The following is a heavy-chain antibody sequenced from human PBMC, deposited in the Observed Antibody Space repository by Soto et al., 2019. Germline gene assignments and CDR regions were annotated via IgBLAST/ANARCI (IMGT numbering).Heavy chain of an antibody. CDR3: AKKNYDFWSGYLFDY. CDR2: ISYDGSKE. CDR1: GFTFSNYG. V-gene: IGHV3-30*18. J-gene: IGHJ4*02. Sequence: GGSLRLSCAASGFTFSNYGMHWVRQAPGKGLEWVAVISYDGSKEYYADSVKGRFTISRDNSKNTLYLQMNSLRAEDTAVYYCAKKNYDFWSGYLFDYWGQGTLVTVSS. D-gene: IGHD3-3*01.